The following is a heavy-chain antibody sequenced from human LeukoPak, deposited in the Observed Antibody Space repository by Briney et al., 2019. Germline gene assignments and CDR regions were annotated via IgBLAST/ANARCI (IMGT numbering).Heavy chain of an antibody. CDR2: IYTSGST. V-gene: IGHV4-61*02. CDR1: DGSISSGSYY. D-gene: IGHD2-15*01. CDR3: ARGIVVVAQLGYYYYYMDV. Sequence: SETLSLTCTVSDGSISSGSYYWSWIRQPAGKGLEWIGRIYTSGSTNYNPSLKSRVTISVDTSKNQFSLKLSSVTAADTAVYYCARGIVVVAQLGYYYYYMDVWGKGTTVTISS. J-gene: IGHJ6*03.